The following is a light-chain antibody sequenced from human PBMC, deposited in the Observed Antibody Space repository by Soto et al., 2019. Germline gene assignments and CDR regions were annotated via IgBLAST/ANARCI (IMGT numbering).Light chain of an antibody. V-gene: IGLV4-69*01. CDR3: QTWGTCIRV. Sequence: QSVLTQSPYASASLGASVKLTCTLNSGHSNYAIAWHQQQPEKGPRFLMKVNSDGSHNKGDGIPDRFSGSRSGAERYLTISSVQSEDEADYYCQTWGTCIRVFGGGTKLTVL. CDR2: VNSDGSH. J-gene: IGLJ2*01. CDR1: SGHSNYA.